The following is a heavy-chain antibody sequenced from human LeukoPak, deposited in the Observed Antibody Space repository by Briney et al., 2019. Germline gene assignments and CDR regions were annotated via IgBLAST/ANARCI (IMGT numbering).Heavy chain of an antibody. CDR1: GFTFRSYS. Sequence: GGPLRLSCAASGFTFRSYSMKWLRHAPGKGLEWVSSISSSSSYIYYADSVKGRLTISRDNAKNLLYLQMNSLRADGTAVYYCARYSDTGYSSSWYSTPFDYWGQGTLVTVSS. CDR2: ISSSSSYI. D-gene: IGHD6-13*01. CDR3: ARYSDTGYSSSWYSTPFDY. J-gene: IGHJ4*02. V-gene: IGHV3-21*06.